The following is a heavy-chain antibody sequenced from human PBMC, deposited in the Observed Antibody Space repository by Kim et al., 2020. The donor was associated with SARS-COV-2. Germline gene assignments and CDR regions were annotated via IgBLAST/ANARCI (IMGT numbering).Heavy chain of an antibody. CDR3: ARVPTIIYDRASHFDY. D-gene: IGHD3-22*01. Sequence: ASVKVSCKASGYTFTSYYMHWVRQAPGQGLEWMGIINPSGGSTSYAQKFQGRVTMTRDTSTSTVYMELSSLRSEDTAVYYCARVPTIIYDRASHFDYWGQGTLVTVSS. CDR2: INPSGGST. CDR1: GYTFTSYY. J-gene: IGHJ4*02. V-gene: IGHV1-46*01.